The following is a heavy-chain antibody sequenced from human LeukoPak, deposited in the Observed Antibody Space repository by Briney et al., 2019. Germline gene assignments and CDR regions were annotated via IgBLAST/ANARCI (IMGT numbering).Heavy chain of an antibody. V-gene: IGHV3-33*01. CDR1: GFTFSNYA. CDR3: ARGGTW. CDR2: IWYDGSNK. Sequence: GGSLRLSCAASGFTFSNYAMHWVRQAPGKGLEWVAVIWYDGSNKYYADSVKGRFTISRDNFKNTLYLEMNSLRGEDTAVYYWARGGTWWGQGTLVTVSS. J-gene: IGHJ4*02. D-gene: IGHD2-15*01.